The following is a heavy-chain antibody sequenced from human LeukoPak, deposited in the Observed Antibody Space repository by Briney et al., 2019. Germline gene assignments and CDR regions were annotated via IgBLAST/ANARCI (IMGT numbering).Heavy chain of an antibody. V-gene: IGHV4-4*07. Sequence: SETLSLTCSVSGVSITTYNWASIRQPAGKGLEWIGRIYISGSTNYNPSLKSRVSISIDKTNSQFSLKLRSVTAADTAVYYCARDYLVGAPLDSWGQGTLVTVSS. CDR3: ARDYLVGAPLDS. CDR2: IYISGST. J-gene: IGHJ4*02. CDR1: GVSITTYN. D-gene: IGHD1-26*01.